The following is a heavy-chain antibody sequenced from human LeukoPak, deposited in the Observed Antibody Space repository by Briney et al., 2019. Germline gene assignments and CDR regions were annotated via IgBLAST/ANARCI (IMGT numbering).Heavy chain of an antibody. CDR1: GFTFSDYY. CDR3: ARDLEIAVAGTDYYYYGMDV. J-gene: IGHJ6*02. D-gene: IGHD6-19*01. CDR2: ISSSGSTI. Sequence: GGSLRLSCAASGFTFSDYYMSWIRQAPGKGLEWVSYISSSGSTIYYADSVKGRFTISRDNAKNSLYLQMNSLRAEDTAVYYCARDLEIAVAGTDYYYYGMDVWGQGTTVTVSS. V-gene: IGHV3-11*04.